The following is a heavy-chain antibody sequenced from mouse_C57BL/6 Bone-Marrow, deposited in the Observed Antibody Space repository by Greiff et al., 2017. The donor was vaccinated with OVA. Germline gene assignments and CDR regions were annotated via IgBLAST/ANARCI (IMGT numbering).Heavy chain of an antibody. Sequence: EVQLQESGGGLVQPGGSLSLSCAASGFTFTDYYMSWVRQPPGKALEWLGFIRNKANGYTTEYSASVKGRFTISRDNSQSILYLQMTALRAEDSATYYCARWGLGFAYWGQGTLVTVSA. J-gene: IGHJ3*01. CDR3: ARWGLGFAY. CDR1: GFTFTDYY. V-gene: IGHV7-3*01. CDR2: IRNKANGYTT.